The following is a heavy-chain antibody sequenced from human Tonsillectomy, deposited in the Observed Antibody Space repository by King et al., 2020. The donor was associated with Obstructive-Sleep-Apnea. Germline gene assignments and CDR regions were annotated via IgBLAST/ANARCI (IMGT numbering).Heavy chain of an antibody. J-gene: IGHJ4*02. D-gene: IGHD3-22*01. CDR1: RHSISTGYY. CDR2: VYHSGSS. CDR3: ATSLYYFDSSGPFAY. Sequence: VQLQESGPGLVKPSETLSLNCTVSRHSISTGYYWGWIRQSPGKGLQWIGSVYHSGSSYSNPSLKSRVTISVDTSRTQFSLKLTSVTASDTAVYYCATSLYYFDSSGPFAYWGQGTRVTVSS. V-gene: IGHV4-38-2*02.